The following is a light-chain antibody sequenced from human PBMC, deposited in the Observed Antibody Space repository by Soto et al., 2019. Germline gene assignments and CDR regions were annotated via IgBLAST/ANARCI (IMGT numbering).Light chain of an antibody. J-gene: IGKJ2*01. CDR1: QSVSSN. CDR2: GAS. V-gene: IGKV3-15*01. Sequence: EIVMTQSPATLSVSPGERATLSCRASQSVSSNLAWYQQKPGQAPRLLIYGASTRATGIPARFSGSGSGTVFTLTINSLQSEDFAVYYCQQYNNCPLTFGQGTKLEIK. CDR3: QQYNNCPLT.